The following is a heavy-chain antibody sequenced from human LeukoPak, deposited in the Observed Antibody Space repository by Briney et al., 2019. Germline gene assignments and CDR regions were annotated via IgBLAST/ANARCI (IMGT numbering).Heavy chain of an antibody. D-gene: IGHD3-16*01. CDR1: GFTFNSYE. CDR3: ARWGSLGY. Sequence: GGSLSLSCAASGFTFNSYEMNWVRQAPGKGVEWVSKMSSGGSAIYYADSVKGRFTISMDNAKTILYLQMNSLRAEDTAVYYCARWGSLGYWGQGTLVTVSS. V-gene: IGHV3-48*03. J-gene: IGHJ4*02. CDR2: MSSGGSAI.